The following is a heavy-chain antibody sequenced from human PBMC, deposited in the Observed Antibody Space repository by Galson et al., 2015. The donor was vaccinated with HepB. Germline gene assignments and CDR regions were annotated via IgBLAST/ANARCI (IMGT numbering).Heavy chain of an antibody. CDR1: GFTFGSYD. J-gene: IGHJ2*01. CDR3: AREPADGSAWYINGYFDL. D-gene: IGHD6-19*01. CDR2: ISIAGDT. Sequence: SLRLSCAASGFTFGSYDMHWVRQATGKSLEWVSAISIAGDTYYSDSVKGRFIISRENAKNSLYLQMNSLRAGDTAVYYCAREPADGSAWYINGYFDLWGRGTLVTVSS. V-gene: IGHV3-13*04.